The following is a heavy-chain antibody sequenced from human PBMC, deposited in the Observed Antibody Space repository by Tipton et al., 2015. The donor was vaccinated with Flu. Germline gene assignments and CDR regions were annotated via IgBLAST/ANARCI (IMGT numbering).Heavy chain of an antibody. Sequence: GLVKPSETLSLTCAVYGGSFSGYYWSWIRQPPGKGLEWIGEINHSGSTNYNPSLKSRVTISVDTSKNQFSLKLSSVTAADTAVYYCARSRSGYFNYYYYYMDVWGKGTTVTVSS. D-gene: IGHD3-3*01. J-gene: IGHJ6*03. CDR3: ARSRSGYFNYYYYYMDV. V-gene: IGHV4-34*01. CDR2: INHSGST. CDR1: GGSFSGYY.